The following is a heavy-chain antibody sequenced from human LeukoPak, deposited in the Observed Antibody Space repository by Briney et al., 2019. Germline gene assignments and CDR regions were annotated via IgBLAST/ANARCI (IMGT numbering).Heavy chain of an antibody. Sequence: GGSLRLSCEASGFTFGSHAMYWVRQAPGKGLEWVSAISISGGGTYYADSVKGRFTISRDNSKNTLYLQMNSLRAEDTAVYYCAKSTQSDNWGQGTLVTVSS. V-gene: IGHV3-23*01. CDR3: AKSTQSDN. CDR2: ISISGGGT. CDR1: GFTFGSHA. J-gene: IGHJ4*02.